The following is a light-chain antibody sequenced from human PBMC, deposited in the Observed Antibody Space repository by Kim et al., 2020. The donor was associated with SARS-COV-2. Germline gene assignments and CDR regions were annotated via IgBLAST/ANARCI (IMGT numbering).Light chain of an antibody. CDR2: DVH. Sequence: GQSVTISCLGTGSDIGDNDRVSWDQHHPGKAPHLVLYDVHNRPPGISSRFSGSKSGNTASLTIAGLQIEDEATYYGCACTESRTLVFGGGTQLTVL. CDR1: GSDIGDNDR. CDR3: CACTESRTLV. J-gene: IGLJ3*02. V-gene: IGLV2-23*02.